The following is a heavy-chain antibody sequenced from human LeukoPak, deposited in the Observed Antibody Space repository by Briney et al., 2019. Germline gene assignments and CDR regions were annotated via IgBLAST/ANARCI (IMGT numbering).Heavy chain of an antibody. D-gene: IGHD4-17*01. J-gene: IGHJ3*02. CDR1: GGTFSSYA. V-gene: IGHV1-69*13. CDR2: IIPIFGTA. Sequence: SVKVSCKASGGTFSSYAISWVRQAPGQGLEWMGGIIPIFGTANYAQKFQGRVTITADESTSTAYMELSSLRSEDTAVYYCARATALFGAFDIWGQGTMVTVSS. CDR3: ARATALFGAFDI.